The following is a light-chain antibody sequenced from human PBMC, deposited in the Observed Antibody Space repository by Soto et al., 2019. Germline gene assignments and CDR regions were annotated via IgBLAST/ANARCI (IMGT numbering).Light chain of an antibody. J-gene: IGKJ1*01. Sequence: DIQLTQSPSFLSASVGDRVTITCRASQSISSYLAWYQQKPGKAPKLLIYAASTLQRGVPSRFSGSGSGTEFTLTISSLQPEDFATYYCQQLNSYPPWTFGQGTKVEIK. CDR2: AAS. CDR3: QQLNSYPPWT. CDR1: QSISSY. V-gene: IGKV1-9*01.